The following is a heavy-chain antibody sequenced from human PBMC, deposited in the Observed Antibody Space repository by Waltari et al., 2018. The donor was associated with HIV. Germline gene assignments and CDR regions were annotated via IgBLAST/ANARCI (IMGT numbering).Heavy chain of an antibody. CDR3: AAEDADGGDY. CDR1: GFTFTSSA. V-gene: IGHV1-58*01. D-gene: IGHD4-17*01. CDR2: SVVGGGNT. Sequence: QMQLVQPGPEVKKPGTSVKVSCKASGFTFTSSAVQWRGQARGQRLGWVGWSVVGGGNTIYAQEFEERVTIARDMSTSTAYMGRSGRRSEDTAVYYGAAEDADGGDYWGQGALVTVAS. J-gene: IGHJ4*02.